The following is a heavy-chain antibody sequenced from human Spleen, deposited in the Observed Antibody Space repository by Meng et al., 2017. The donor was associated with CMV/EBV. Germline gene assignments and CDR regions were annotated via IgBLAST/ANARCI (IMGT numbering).Heavy chain of an antibody. V-gene: IGHV3-21*01. D-gene: IGHD3-22*01. CDR2: ISSSSTYI. CDR3: ARDGYQLSLGMDV. Sequence: GESLKISCTASGFTVSNNYMSWVRQAPGKGLEWVSSISSSSTYIYYADSVKGRFTISRDNAKNSLYLQMTSLRVDDTAVYYCARDGYQLSLGMDVWGQGTTVTVSS. CDR1: GFTVSNNY. J-gene: IGHJ6*02.